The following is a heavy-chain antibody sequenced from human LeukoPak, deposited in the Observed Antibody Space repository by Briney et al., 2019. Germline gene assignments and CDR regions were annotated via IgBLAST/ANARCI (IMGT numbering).Heavy chain of an antibody. CDR1: GGTFSSYA. CDR3: ARDDSSGYYYGDY. CDR2: IIPIFGTA. J-gene: IGHJ4*02. V-gene: IGHV1-69*13. D-gene: IGHD3-22*01. Sequence: GASVKVSCKASGGTFSSYAISWVRQAPGQGLEWMGGIIPIFGTANYAQKFQGRVTIPADESTSTAYMELSSLRSEDTAVYYCARDDSSGYYYGDYWGQGTLVTVSS.